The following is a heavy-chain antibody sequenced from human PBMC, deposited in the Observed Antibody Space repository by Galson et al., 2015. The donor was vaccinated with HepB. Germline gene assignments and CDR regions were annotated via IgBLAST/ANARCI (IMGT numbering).Heavy chain of an antibody. Sequence: ETLSLTCAVYGGSFSGYYWRWIRQPPGKGLEWIGEINHSGGTNYNPSLKSRVTISVDTSENQFSLKLSSVTAADTAVYYCARGLIVATIGDYYYYGMDVWGQGTTVTVSS. V-gene: IGHV4-34*01. CDR2: INHSGGT. CDR3: ARGLIVATIGDYYYYGMDV. J-gene: IGHJ6*02. CDR1: GGSFSGYY. D-gene: IGHD5-12*01.